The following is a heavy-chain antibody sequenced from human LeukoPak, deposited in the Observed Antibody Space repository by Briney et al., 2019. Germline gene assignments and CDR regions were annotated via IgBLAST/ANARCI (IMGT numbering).Heavy chain of an antibody. J-gene: IGHJ4*02. Sequence: SETLSITCTVSGGSISSGGYYCCWIRPHPGTCLEWLGYIYYSGSTYYNPSLKSRVTISVDTSKNQFSLKLSSVTAADTAVYYCARAGFYCSGGSCYYDYWGQGTLVTVSS. CDR1: GGSISSGGYY. V-gene: IGHV4-31*03. D-gene: IGHD2-15*01. CDR3: ARAGFYCSGGSCYYDY. CDR2: IYYSGST.